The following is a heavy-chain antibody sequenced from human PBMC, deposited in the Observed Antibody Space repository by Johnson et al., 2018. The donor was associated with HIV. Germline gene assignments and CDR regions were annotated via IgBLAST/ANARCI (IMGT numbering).Heavy chain of an antibody. CDR1: GFTFSDYY. D-gene: IGHD4-17*01. CDR3: ARVLGDYAYHI. CDR2: INWDGGRT. V-gene: IGHV3-11*04. J-gene: IGHJ3*02. Sequence: QVQLVESGGGLVKPGGSLRLSCAASGFTFSDYYMSWIRQAPGKGLEWVSGINWDGGRTGYADSVKGRFTISRDNAKNSLYLQMNSLRVEDTAVYYCARVLGDYAYHIWGQGTMVTVSS.